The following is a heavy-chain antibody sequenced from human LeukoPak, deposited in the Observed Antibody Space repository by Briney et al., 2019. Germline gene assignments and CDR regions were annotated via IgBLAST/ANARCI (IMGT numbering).Heavy chain of an antibody. D-gene: IGHD3-22*01. CDR2: ISGSGGST. Sequence: PGGSLRLSCAASGFTFSSYAMSWVRQAPGKGLEWVSAISGSGGSTYYADSVKGRFTISRDNSKNTLYLQMNSLRAEDTAVYYCARDPAYYYDSSGYYYPLYYFDYWGQGTLVTVSS. J-gene: IGHJ4*02. CDR1: GFTFSSYA. V-gene: IGHV3-23*01. CDR3: ARDPAYYYDSSGYYYPLYYFDY.